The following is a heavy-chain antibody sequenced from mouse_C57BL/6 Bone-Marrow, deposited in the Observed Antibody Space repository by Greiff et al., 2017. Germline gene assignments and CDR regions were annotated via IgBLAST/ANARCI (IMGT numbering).Heavy chain of an antibody. J-gene: IGHJ4*01. CDR2: IRSRSNNYAT. CDR3: VGNTVVAPVDY. V-gene: IGHV10-1*01. CDR1: GFSFNTYA. D-gene: IGHD1-1*01. Sequence: EVNLVESGGGLVQPKGSLKLSCAASGFSFNTYAMNWVRQAPGKGLEWVARIRSRSNNYATYYAESVKDRFTISRDDSESMLYLRMNNLKTEVAALYCCVGNTVVAPVDYWGQGTSVTVSA.